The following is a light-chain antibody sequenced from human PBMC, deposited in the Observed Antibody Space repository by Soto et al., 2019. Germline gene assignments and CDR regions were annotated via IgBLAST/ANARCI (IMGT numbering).Light chain of an antibody. CDR3: SSYVASNNLRV. J-gene: IGLJ1*01. CDR2: EVN. V-gene: IGLV2-8*01. CDR1: SSDIGGYKY. Sequence: QSVLTQPPSASGSPGQSVTISCTGTSSDIGGYKYVSWYQQHPGKAPKLIIYEVNERPSGVPDRFSGSKSGNTASLTVSGLRAEDEADYYCSSYVASNNLRVFGTGTKVTVL.